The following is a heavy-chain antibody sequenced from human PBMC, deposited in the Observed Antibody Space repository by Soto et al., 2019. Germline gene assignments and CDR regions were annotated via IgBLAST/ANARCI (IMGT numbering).Heavy chain of an antibody. V-gene: IGHV1-18*01. J-gene: IGHJ5*02. Sequence: QVQLVQSGAEVKKPGASVKVSCKASGYTFTSYGISWVRQAPGQGLEWMGWISAYNGNTNYAQKLQGRVTLTTDTSTSPAYMELRSLRSDDTAVYYCARAGYCSGGSCYSLFFDPWGQGTLVTVSS. CDR1: GYTFTSYG. CDR2: ISAYNGNT. D-gene: IGHD2-15*01. CDR3: ARAGYCSGGSCYSLFFDP.